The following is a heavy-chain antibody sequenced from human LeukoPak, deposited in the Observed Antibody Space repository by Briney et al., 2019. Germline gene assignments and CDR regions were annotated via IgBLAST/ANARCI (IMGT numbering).Heavy chain of an antibody. Sequence: SETLSLTCTVSGGSISSYYWSWIRQPAGKGLEWIGRIYTSGSTNYNPSLKSRVTMSVDTSKNQFSLKLSSVTAADTAVYYCARGYCSSTSCYFYFDYWGRGTLVTVSS. CDR2: IYTSGST. CDR3: ARGYCSSTSCYFYFDY. CDR1: GGSISSYY. V-gene: IGHV4-4*07. D-gene: IGHD2-2*01. J-gene: IGHJ4*02.